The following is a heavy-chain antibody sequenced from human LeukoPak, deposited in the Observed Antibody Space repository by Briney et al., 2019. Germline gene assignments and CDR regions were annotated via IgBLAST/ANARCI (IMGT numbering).Heavy chain of an antibody. Sequence: GGSLRLSCAASGFTFSSYAMSWVRQAPGKGLEWVSAISGSGGSTFYADSVKGRFTISRDNSKNTLYLQMNSLKAEDTAVYYCAKSIVGATQYFQHWGQGTLVTVSS. V-gene: IGHV3-23*01. CDR1: GFTFSSYA. D-gene: IGHD1-26*01. CDR2: ISGSGGST. CDR3: AKSIVGATQYFQH. J-gene: IGHJ1*01.